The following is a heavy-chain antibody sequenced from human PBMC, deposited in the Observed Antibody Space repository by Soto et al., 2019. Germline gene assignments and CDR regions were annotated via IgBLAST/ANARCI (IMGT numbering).Heavy chain of an antibody. CDR1: GFTFSSYW. CDR2: IQYAGRYT. Sequence: EVQLVESGGGFVQPGGSLRVSCAASGFTFSSYWMHWVRQAPGKGLVWVSRIQYAGRYTSYADSVKGRFTISRDNAKNTLYLQMDSLGVEDTAVYFCAREGTVASLDIWGRGTLVTVSS. CDR3: AREGTVASLDI. J-gene: IGHJ2*01. V-gene: IGHV3-74*01. D-gene: IGHD6-6*01.